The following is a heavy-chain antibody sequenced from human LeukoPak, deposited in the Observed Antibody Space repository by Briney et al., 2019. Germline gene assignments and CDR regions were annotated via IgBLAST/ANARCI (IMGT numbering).Heavy chain of an antibody. J-gene: IGHJ4*02. Sequence: GGSLRLSCAASGFTFSTYWMTWVRQAPGKGLEWVANIKQDGSEKNYVDSVKGRFTISRDNAKNSLYLQMNRLRAEDTAVYYCARDFVWFGIDYWGQGTLVTVSS. CDR2: IKQDGSEK. CDR1: GFTFSTYW. V-gene: IGHV3-7*01. D-gene: IGHD3-10*01. CDR3: ARDFVWFGIDY.